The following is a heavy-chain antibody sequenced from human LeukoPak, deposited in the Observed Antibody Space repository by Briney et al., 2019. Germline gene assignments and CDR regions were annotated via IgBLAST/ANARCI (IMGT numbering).Heavy chain of an antibody. CDR1: GGSISSDY. D-gene: IGHD6-13*01. V-gene: IGHV4-59*01. J-gene: IGHJ4*02. CDR3: ARLTAAGRRYFDD. Sequence: PSETLSLTCTVSGGSISSDYWSWIRQSPGKGLEWIGYIYYSGSTNYNPSLKSRVTISVDTSKNQFSLKLSSATAADTAVYYCARLTAAGRRYFDDWGQGTLVTVSS. CDR2: IYYSGST.